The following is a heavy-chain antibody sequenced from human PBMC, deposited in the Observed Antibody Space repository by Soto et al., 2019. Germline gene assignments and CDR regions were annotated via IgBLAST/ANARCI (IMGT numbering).Heavy chain of an antibody. J-gene: IGHJ4*02. CDR3: TTGIYYDLLTGYHDVAY. V-gene: IGHV3-15*01. D-gene: IGHD3-9*01. Sequence: GGSLRLSCAASGFNLSHPWMTWVRQAAGKGLEWVGRIKSETDGGTADYAAPVKGRITISRDDSKNTVYLQMNSLKTEDTAVYYCTTGIYYDLLTGYHDVAYWGQGTLVTVSS. CDR2: IKSETDGGTA. CDR1: GFNLSHPW.